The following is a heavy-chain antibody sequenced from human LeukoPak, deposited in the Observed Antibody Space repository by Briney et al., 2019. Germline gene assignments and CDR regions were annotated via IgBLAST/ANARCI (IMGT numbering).Heavy chain of an antibody. Sequence: SGPTLVNPTQTLTLTCTFSGFSLSTSGVGVGWIRQPPGKALEWLALIYWNDDKRYSPSLKNRLTITKDTSKNQVVLTMTNMDPVDTATYYCAHRHQSGGGGAFDIWGQGTMVTVSS. CDR2: IYWNDDK. J-gene: IGHJ3*02. CDR3: AHRHQSGGGGAFDI. CDR1: GFSLSTSGVG. D-gene: IGHD3-16*01. V-gene: IGHV2-5*01.